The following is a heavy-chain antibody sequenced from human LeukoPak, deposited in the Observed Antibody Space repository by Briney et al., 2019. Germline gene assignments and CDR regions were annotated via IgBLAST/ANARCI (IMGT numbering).Heavy chain of an antibody. Sequence: SETLSLTCTVSGGSISSNYWSWIRQPPGKVLEWIGYIYDSGSTNYNPSLNSRATISEDMSKNQFSLKVRSVTAADTAVYYCARSTGGWSYLDHWGQGILVTVSS. CDR2: IYDSGST. CDR1: GGSISSNY. D-gene: IGHD6-19*01. CDR3: ARSTGGWSYLDH. V-gene: IGHV4-59*01. J-gene: IGHJ4*02.